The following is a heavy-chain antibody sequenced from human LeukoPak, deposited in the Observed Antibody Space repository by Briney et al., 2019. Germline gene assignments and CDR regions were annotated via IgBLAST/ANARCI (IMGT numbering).Heavy chain of an antibody. CDR3: AREGTYYDILTGYYRSAIDY. CDR2: ISYDGSNK. J-gene: IGHJ4*02. D-gene: IGHD3-9*01. CDR1: GFTFSSYG. V-gene: IGHV3-30*19. Sequence: GGSLRLSCAASGFTFSSYGMHWVRQAPGKGLEWVAVISYDGSNKYYADSVKGRFTISRDNSKNTLYLQMNSLRAEDTAVYYCAREGTYYDILTGYYRSAIDYWGQGTLVTVSS.